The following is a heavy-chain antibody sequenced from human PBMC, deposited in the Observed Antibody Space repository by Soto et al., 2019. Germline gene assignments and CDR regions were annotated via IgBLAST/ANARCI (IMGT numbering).Heavy chain of an antibody. J-gene: IGHJ4*02. CDR2: INQNGGT. Sequence: SLTGYGYGASFSGYSWTWIRQPPGKGLEWIGEINQNGGTTYNPSLKSRLTMSIDTSKSQFSLKLSSVTAADTAVYYCARAHDFWGGRQQPIDSWGQGTLVTVSS. V-gene: IGHV4-34*01. CDR3: ARAHDFWGGRQQPIDS. CDR1: GASFSGYS. D-gene: IGHD3-3*01.